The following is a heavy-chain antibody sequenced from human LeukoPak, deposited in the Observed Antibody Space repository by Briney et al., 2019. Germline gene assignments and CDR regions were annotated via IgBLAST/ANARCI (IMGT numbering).Heavy chain of an antibody. J-gene: IGHJ5*02. Sequence: SETLSLTCTVSGGSISSSSYSWGWIRQPPGKGLEWIGSIYYSGSTYYNPSLKSRVTISVDTSKNQFSLKLSSVTAADTAVYYCARALSDYDREGHWFDPWGQGILVTVSS. CDR2: IYYSGST. D-gene: IGHD3-22*01. CDR3: ARALSDYDREGHWFDP. CDR1: GGSISSSSYS. V-gene: IGHV4-39*07.